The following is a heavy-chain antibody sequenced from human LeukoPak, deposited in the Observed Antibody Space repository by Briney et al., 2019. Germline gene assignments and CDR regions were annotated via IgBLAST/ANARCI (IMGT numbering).Heavy chain of an antibody. V-gene: IGHV4-59*01. CDR2: IYYSGST. Sequence: SETLSLTCTVSGGSISSYYWSWIRQPPGKGLEWIGYIYYSGSTNYNPSLKSRVTISVDTSKNQFSLKLSSVTTADTAVYYCARVLAYCGGDCYPLDYWGQETLVTVSS. CDR3: ARVLAYCGGDCYPLDY. D-gene: IGHD2-21*02. J-gene: IGHJ4*02. CDR1: GGSISSYY.